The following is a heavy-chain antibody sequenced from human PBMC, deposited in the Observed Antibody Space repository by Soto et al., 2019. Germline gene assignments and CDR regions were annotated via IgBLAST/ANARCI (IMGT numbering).Heavy chain of an antibody. D-gene: IGHD3-16*02. J-gene: IGHJ4*02. CDR2: ISYDGSNK. CDR3: ARENIMITFGGVIVSLGYFDY. Sequence: GGSLRLSCAASGFTLSSYAMHWVRQAPGKGLEWVAVISYDGSNKYYADSVKGRFTISRDNSKNTLYLQMNSLRAEDTAVYYCARENIMITFGGVIVSLGYFDYWGQGTLVTVSS. V-gene: IGHV3-30-3*01. CDR1: GFTLSSYA.